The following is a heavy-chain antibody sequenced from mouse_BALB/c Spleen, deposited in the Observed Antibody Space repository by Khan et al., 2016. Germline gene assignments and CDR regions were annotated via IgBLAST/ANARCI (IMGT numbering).Heavy chain of an antibody. J-gene: IGHJ1*01. CDR1: GFDFSSYW. CDR3: ASTFWYFDV. CDR2: INPDSSTI. V-gene: IGHV4-1*02. Sequence: EVKLLESGGGLVQPGGSLKLSCAASGFDFSSYWMSWVRQGPGKGLEWIGEINPDSSTINYKPSLKDKFIITRDNSTNTMYLQMSKVRSEDTALYDCASTFWYFDVWGAGTTVTVSS.